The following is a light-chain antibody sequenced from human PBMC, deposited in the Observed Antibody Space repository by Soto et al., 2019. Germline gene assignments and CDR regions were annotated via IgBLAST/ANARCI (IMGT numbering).Light chain of an antibody. CDR1: SSNIGRGYD. CDR2: GDS. CDR3: QTFDSSLTISWV. Sequence: QAVVTQPPSVSGAPGQRVTISCTGSSSNIGRGYDVHWYQQFPGSAPRLLLSGDSNRPSGVPDRFSGSRSGTSASLAITGLQAEDEAVYYCQTFDSSLTISWVFGGGTKVTVL. J-gene: IGLJ3*02. V-gene: IGLV1-40*01.